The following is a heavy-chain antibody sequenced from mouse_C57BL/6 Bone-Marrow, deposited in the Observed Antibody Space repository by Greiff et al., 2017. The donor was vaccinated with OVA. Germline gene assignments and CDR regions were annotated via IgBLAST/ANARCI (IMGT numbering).Heavy chain of an antibody. J-gene: IGHJ1*03. CDR2: ISSGGDYI. V-gene: IGHV5-9-1*02. Sequence: EVKLVESGEGLVKPGGSLKLSCAASGFTFSSYAMSWVRQTPEKRLEWVAYISSGGDYICYADTVKGRFTFSRDNARNTLYLQMSSLKSEDTAMYYCTRDHRNWYFDVWGTGTTVTVSS. CDR1: GFTFSSYA. CDR3: TRDHRNWYFDV.